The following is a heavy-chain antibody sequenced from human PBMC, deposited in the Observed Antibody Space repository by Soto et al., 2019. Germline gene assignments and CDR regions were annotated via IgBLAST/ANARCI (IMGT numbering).Heavy chain of an antibody. D-gene: IGHD1-26*01. J-gene: IGHJ4*02. CDR3: ARHPGATHFDY. V-gene: IGHV4-59*01. CDR2: IDYYGST. CDR1: GGSISGYY. Sequence: PSETLSLTCTVSGGSISGYYWSWIRQPPGKRLELIGYIDYYGSTNYNPSLKSRVTISVDTSKNQFSLKLCSVTAADTAVYYCARHPGATHFDYWGQGALVT.